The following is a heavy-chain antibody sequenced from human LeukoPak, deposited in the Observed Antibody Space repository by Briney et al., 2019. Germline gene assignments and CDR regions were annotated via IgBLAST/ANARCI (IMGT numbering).Heavy chain of an antibody. CDR3: AGARSYMNV. J-gene: IGHJ6*03. Sequence: SQTLSLTCAISGDSVSSNSTGGTWIRQSPSRGLEWLGRTYYRSKWYNDYAVSVKSRITITPATSKNQFSLQLNSVTPEDTAVYYCAGARSYMNVWGKGTTVTVSS. CDR1: GDSVSSNSTG. V-gene: IGHV6-1*01. CDR2: TYYRSKWYN.